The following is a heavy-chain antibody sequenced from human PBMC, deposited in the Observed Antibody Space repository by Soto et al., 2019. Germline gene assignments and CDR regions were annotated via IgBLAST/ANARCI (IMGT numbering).Heavy chain of an antibody. Sequence: SETLSLTCTVSGGSISSSSYYWGWIRQPPGKGLEWIGSIYYSGSTYYNPSLKSRVTISVDTSKNQFSLKLSSVTAADTAVYYCARPVAGTSQSSYNWFDPWGQGTLVTVSS. CDR3: ARPVAGTSQSSYNWFDP. D-gene: IGHD6-19*01. J-gene: IGHJ5*02. V-gene: IGHV4-39*01. CDR2: IYYSGST. CDR1: GGSISSSSYY.